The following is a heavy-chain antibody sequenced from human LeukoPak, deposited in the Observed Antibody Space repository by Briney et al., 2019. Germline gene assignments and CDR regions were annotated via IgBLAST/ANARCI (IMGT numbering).Heavy chain of an antibody. CDR2: IYHSGST. CDR3: ARVHSYGYYYYYGMDV. V-gene: IGHV4-38-2*01. Sequence: GSLRLSCAASGFTFSSYALSWVRQAPGKGLEWIGSIYHSGSTYYNPSLKSRVTISVDTSKNQFSLKLSSVTAADTAVYYCARVHSYGYYYYYGMDVWGKGTTVTVSS. J-gene: IGHJ6*04. D-gene: IGHD5-18*01. CDR1: GFTFSSYA.